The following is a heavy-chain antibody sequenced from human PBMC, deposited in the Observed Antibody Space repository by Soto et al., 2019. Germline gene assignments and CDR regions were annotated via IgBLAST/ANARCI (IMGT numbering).Heavy chain of an antibody. CDR1: GFTVSSKY. D-gene: IGHD2-15*01. Sequence: GGSLRLSCAASGFTVSSKYMSWVRQAPGKGLEWVSLIQSGGPTYYADSVKGRFTISRDTSENTLHLQMDSLRAEDTAVYYCARDDVRCDGGRCYGVPLDVWGKGTMVSVAS. CDR2: IQSGGPT. CDR3: ARDDVRCDGGRCYGVPLDV. J-gene: IGHJ6*04. V-gene: IGHV3-66*01.